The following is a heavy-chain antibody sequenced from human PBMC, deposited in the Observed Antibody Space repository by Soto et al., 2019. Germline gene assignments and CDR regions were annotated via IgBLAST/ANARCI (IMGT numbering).Heavy chain of an antibody. CDR2: ISGSGGST. Sequence: PGGSLRLSCAASGFTFSTYAMSWVRQAPGKGLEWVSGISGSGGSTYYADSVKGRLTVSRDNSNNTLYLQMNSLRADDTAVYYCARAGYISPSPGMDVWGQGTTVTVSS. CDR3: ARAGYISPSPGMDV. CDR1: GFTFSTYA. J-gene: IGHJ6*02. V-gene: IGHV3-23*01. D-gene: IGHD6-6*01.